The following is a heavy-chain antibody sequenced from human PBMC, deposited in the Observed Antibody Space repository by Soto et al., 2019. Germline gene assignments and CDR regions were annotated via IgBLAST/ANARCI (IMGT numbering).Heavy chain of an antibody. J-gene: IGHJ5*02. CDR1: GGSISSGDYY. V-gene: IGHV4-30-4*01. Sequence: SETLSLTCTVSGGSISSGDYYWSWIRQPPGKGLEWIGYIYYSGSTYYNPSLKSRVTISVDTSKNQFSLKLSSVTAADTAVYYCARGRYSGYARPFDPWGQGTLVTVSS. D-gene: IGHD5-12*01. CDR2: IYYSGST. CDR3: ARGRYSGYARPFDP.